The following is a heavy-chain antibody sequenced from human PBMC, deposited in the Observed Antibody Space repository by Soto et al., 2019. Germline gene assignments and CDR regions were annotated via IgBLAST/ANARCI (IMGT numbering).Heavy chain of an antibody. D-gene: IGHD5-12*01. CDR3: ARNVRDGYKSRYYFDY. CDR1: GYTFTSYG. CDR2: ISAYNGNT. J-gene: IGHJ4*02. Sequence: RASVKVSCKASGYTFTSYGISWVRQAPGQGLEWMGWISAYNGNTNYAQKLQGRVTMTTDTSTSTAYMELRSLRSDDTAVYYCARNVRDGYKSRYYFDYWGQGTLVTVSS. V-gene: IGHV1-18*04.